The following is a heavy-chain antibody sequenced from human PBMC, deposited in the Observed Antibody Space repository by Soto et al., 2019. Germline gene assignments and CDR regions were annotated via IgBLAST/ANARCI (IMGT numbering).Heavy chain of an antibody. Sequence: PGGPLRLSCAASGFAFSSYGMHWVRQAPGKGLEWVAVIWYDGSNKYYADSVKGRFTISRDNSKNTLYLQMNSLRAEDTAVYYCARGAAAGTLGVNWFDPWGQGTLVTVSS. V-gene: IGHV3-33*01. J-gene: IGHJ5*02. CDR1: GFAFSSYG. CDR3: ARGAAAGTLGVNWFDP. CDR2: IWYDGSNK. D-gene: IGHD6-13*01.